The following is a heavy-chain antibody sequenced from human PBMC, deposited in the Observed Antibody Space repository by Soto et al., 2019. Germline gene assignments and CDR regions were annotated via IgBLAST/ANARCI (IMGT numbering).Heavy chain of an antibody. CDR2: ISYSGST. J-gene: IGHJ1*01. CDR3: ARHEPTGSRTKYFHH. V-gene: IGHV4-39*01. CDR1: GGSINSDNYY. D-gene: IGHD1-26*01. Sequence: SETLSLTCTVSGGSINSDNYYWGWIRQPPGKGLERIGSISYSGSTYYNPSLRSRVTISVDTSKNQFSLKLSSVTAADTAVYYCARHEPTGSRTKYFHHWGQGTLVTVSS.